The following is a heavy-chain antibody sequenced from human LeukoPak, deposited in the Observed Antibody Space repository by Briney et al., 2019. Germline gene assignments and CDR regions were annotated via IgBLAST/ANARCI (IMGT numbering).Heavy chain of an antibody. CDR1: GYTFTSYY. CDR3: ASRDSSGYYRVLDI. Sequence: SVKVSCKASGYTFTSYYMHWVRQAPGQGLEWMGRIIPILGIANYAQKFQGRVTITADKSTSTAYMELSSLRSEDTAVYYCASRDSSGYYRVLDIWGQGTMVTVSS. J-gene: IGHJ3*02. V-gene: IGHV1-69*02. CDR2: IIPILGIA. D-gene: IGHD3-22*01.